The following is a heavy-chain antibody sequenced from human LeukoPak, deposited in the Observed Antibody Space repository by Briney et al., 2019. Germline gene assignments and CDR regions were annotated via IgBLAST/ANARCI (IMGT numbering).Heavy chain of an antibody. Sequence: QPGGSLRLSCAASGFTFSSYGMHWVRQAPGKGLEWVAVISYDGSNKYYADCVKGRFTISRDNSKNTLYLQMNSLRAEDTAVYYCAKDRDIVVVPAASFFDYWGQGTLVTVSS. CDR2: ISYDGSNK. CDR3: AKDRDIVVVPAASFFDY. V-gene: IGHV3-30*18. D-gene: IGHD2-2*01. CDR1: GFTFSSYG. J-gene: IGHJ4*02.